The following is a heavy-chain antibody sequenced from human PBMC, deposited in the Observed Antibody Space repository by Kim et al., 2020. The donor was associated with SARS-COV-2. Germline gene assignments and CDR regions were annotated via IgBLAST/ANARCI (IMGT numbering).Heavy chain of an antibody. V-gene: IGHV4-31*03. J-gene: IGHJ6*02. D-gene: IGHD1-26*01. Sequence: SETLSLTCTVSGGSISSGGYYWSWLRQHPGKGLEWIVYIYYSGSTYYNPSLKSRVTISVDTSKNQFSLKLSSVTAAATAVYYCARARRWELPGAILYYYYGMDVWGQGATVTVSS. CDR1: GGSISSGGYY. CDR2: IYYSGST. CDR3: ARARRWELPGAILYYYYGMDV.